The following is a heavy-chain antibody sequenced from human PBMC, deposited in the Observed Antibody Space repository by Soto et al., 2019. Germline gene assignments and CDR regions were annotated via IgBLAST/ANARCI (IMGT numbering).Heavy chain of an antibody. V-gene: IGHV4-31*03. J-gene: IGHJ3*02. CDR2: IYYSGST. CDR1: GGSISSGGYY. CDR3: ARAQDPWGEAFDI. Sequence: QVQLQESGPGLVKPSQTLSLTCTVSGGSISSGGYYWSWIRQHPGKGLEGIGYIYYSGSTYYNASLESRLXXSXDXXKNQCSLKLSSVTAAATAVYYCARAQDPWGEAFDIWGHGTMVTVSS. D-gene: IGHD7-27*01.